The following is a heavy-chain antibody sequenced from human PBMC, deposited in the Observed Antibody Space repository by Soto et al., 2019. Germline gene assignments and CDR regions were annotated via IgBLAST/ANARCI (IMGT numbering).Heavy chain of an antibody. D-gene: IGHD2-2*01. CDR3: ATGSEAAAIRDAFDI. J-gene: IGHJ3*02. V-gene: IGHV1-24*01. Sequence: ASVKVSCKVSGYTLTELSMHWVRQAPGKGLAWMGGFDPEDGETIYAQKFHGRVTMTEDTSTDTAYMELSSLRSEDTAGYYCATGSEAAAIRDAFDIWGQGTMVTVSS. CDR1: GYTLTELS. CDR2: FDPEDGET.